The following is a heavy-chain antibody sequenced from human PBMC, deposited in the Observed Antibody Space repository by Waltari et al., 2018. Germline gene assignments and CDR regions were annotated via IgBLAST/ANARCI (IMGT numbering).Heavy chain of an antibody. V-gene: IGHV4-39*01. CDR3: ARHYADNFWSGQGHFDP. D-gene: IGHD3-3*01. Sequence: QLQLHESGPGLVKPSETLSLTCPVSAGSISSSSYYWGWIRQPPGKGLEWIGSIYFGGTTYYNPSLKSRVTISVDTSKNQFSLKLTSVTAADTSVYYCARHYADNFWSGQGHFDPWGQGTLVTVSS. CDR1: AGSISSSSYY. J-gene: IGHJ5*02. CDR2: IYFGGTT.